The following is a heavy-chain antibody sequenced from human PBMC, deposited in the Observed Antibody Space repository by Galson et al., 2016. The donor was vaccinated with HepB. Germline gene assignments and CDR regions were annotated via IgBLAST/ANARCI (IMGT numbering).Heavy chain of an antibody. CDR1: GDSVSSNSAA. J-gene: IGHJ4*02. Sequence: CAISGDSVSSNSAAWNWIRQSPSRGLEWLGRTYYRSKWYNEYAQSVKSRITINPDTSKNQFSLQLNSVTPDDTAVYYCARENLGDCGGGICYYCNFNYWGQGTLVTVSS. CDR2: TYYRSKWYN. V-gene: IGHV6-1*01. D-gene: IGHD2-15*01. CDR3: ARENLGDCGGGICYYCNFNY.